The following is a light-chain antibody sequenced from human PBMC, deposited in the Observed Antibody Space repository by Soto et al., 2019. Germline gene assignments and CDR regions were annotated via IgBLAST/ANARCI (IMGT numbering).Light chain of an antibody. V-gene: IGKV1-9*01. CDR2: AAS. Sequence: DIQLTQSPSFLSASVGDRVTITCRASQGISSYLAWYQQKPGKAPKVLIYAASTLPSGVPSRFSGSGSGTEFTLTISSLQPEDFATYYCQQVNSYPLTFGPGTKVDIK. CDR1: QGISSY. J-gene: IGKJ3*01. CDR3: QQVNSYPLT.